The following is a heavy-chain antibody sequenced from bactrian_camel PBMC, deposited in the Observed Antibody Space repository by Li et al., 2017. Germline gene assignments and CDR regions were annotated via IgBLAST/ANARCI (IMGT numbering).Heavy chain of an antibody. CDR3: ATGIYCAHELSPDEYDV. CDR1: GNTDKNYC. CDR2: IDSDGTT. D-gene: IGHD2*01. Sequence: QVQLVESGGGSVQAGGSLRLSCVSSGNTDKNYCMGWFRQTPTKEREGVAAIDSDGTTHYADSVKGRFTISRDAAKTTLYLQMNDLKFEDAAMYYCATGIYCAHELSPDEYDVWGQGTQVTVS. J-gene: IGHJ4*01. V-gene: IGHV3S57*01.